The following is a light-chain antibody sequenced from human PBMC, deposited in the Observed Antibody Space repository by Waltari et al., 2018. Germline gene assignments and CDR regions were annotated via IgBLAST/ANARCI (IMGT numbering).Light chain of an antibody. V-gene: IGLV1-44*01. Sequence: QSVLTQPPSASGTPGQRVTISCSGSSSNIGSNTVNWYQQFPGAAPKVLIYSDNQRPSGVPDRISGSKSDTSASLAISGLQSEDEADYYCVAWDDSLNGHWAFGGGTKLTVL. CDR3: VAWDDSLNGHWA. J-gene: IGLJ3*02. CDR2: SDN. CDR1: SSNIGSNT.